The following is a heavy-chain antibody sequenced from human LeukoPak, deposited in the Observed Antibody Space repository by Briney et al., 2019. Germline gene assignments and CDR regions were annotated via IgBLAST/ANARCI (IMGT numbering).Heavy chain of an antibody. Sequence: PPGGSLRLSCAASGFTFSSYAMSWVRHAPGKGLEWVSAISGSGGSTYYADSVKGRFTISRDNSKNTLYLKMNSLRAEDTAVYYCAKIPMITFGGVIYYFDYWGQGTLVTVSS. J-gene: IGHJ4*02. D-gene: IGHD3-16*02. CDR3: AKIPMITFGGVIYYFDY. CDR1: GFTFSSYA. CDR2: ISGSGGST. V-gene: IGHV3-23*01.